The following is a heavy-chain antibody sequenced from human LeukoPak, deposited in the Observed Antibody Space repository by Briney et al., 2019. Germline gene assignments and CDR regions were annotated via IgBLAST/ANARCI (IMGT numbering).Heavy chain of an antibody. Sequence: GGSLRLSCAASGFTFSSYGMHWVRQAPGKGLEWVAFIRYDGSNKYYADSVKGRFTISRDNSKNTLYLQMDSLRAEDTAVYYCAKDDCSSTSCYWFDYWGQGTLVTVSS. CDR1: GFTFSSYG. CDR2: IRYDGSNK. D-gene: IGHD2-2*01. V-gene: IGHV3-30*02. CDR3: AKDDCSSTSCYWFDY. J-gene: IGHJ4*02.